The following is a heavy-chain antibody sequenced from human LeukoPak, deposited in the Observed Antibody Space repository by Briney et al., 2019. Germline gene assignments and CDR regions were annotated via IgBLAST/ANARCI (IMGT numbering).Heavy chain of an antibody. Sequence: GESLKISCKGSGYSFTSYWIGWVRQMPGKGLEWMGIIYPGDSDTRYSPSFQGQVTISADKSISTAYLQWSSLKASDSAMYYCARSGYSGPLADYYYYMDVWGKGTTVTVSS. CDR1: GYSFTSYW. D-gene: IGHD5-12*01. CDR2: IYPGDSDT. CDR3: ARSGYSGPLADYYYYMDV. V-gene: IGHV5-51*01. J-gene: IGHJ6*03.